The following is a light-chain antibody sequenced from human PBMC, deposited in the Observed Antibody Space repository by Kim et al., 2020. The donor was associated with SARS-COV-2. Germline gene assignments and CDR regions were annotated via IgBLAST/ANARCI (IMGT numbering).Light chain of an antibody. J-gene: IGKJ2*01. CDR1: QSINTY. V-gene: IGKV1-39*01. CDR2: DTS. CDR3: QQSHRTPYT. Sequence: SVTVADRFTITCRASQSINTYLNWYYQKPGKAPELLIFDTSSLQSGVPSRFSGSGSGTDFTLTISSLQPEDSGTYFCQQSHRTPYTFGQGTKLEIK.